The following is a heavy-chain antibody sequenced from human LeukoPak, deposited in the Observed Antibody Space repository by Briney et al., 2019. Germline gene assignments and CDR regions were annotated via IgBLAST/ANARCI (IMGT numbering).Heavy chain of an antibody. CDR2: ISAYNGNT. V-gene: IGHV1-18*01. CDR1: GYTFTSYG. D-gene: IGHD3-3*01. Sequence: GASVKVSCKASGYTFTSYGISWVRQAPGQGLEWMGWISAYNGNTNYAQKLQGRVTMTTDTSTSTAYMELRSLRSDDTAVYYCARGTYYDFWSGYTNWFDPWGQGTLVTVSS. CDR3: ARGTYYDFWSGYTNWFDP. J-gene: IGHJ5*02.